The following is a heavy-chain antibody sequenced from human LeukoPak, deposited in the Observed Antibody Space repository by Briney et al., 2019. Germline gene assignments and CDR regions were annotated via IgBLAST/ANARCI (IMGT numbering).Heavy chain of an antibody. V-gene: IGHV3-23*01. D-gene: IGHD2-8*02. CDR1: GFTFSCYA. J-gene: IGHJ4*02. Sequence: GGTLRLPCAASGFTFSCYAMSWVRQALGKGLVWVPEIIGVSGSRYYAASVKGRFTISRDNSKSTVYMQMNSLRAEDTAVYYCAKEQPVVFCYFDYWGQGTLVTVSS. CDR2: IIGVSGSR. CDR3: AKEQPVVFCYFDY.